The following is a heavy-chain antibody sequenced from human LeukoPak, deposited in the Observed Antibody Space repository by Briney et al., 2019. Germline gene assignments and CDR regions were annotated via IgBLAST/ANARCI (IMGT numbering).Heavy chain of an antibody. CDR2: IFHSGST. CDR1: GDSISSGPYY. CDR3: ARVRLDGYVKEFYFDS. Sequence: PSETLSLTCTVSGDSISSGPYYWGWIRQPPGKGLEWIGEIFHSGSTNYNPSLKSRVLISVDKAENQFSLTLTSVTAADTARYFCARVRLDGYVKEFYFDSWGQGTRVTVSS. D-gene: IGHD2-2*03. J-gene: IGHJ4*02. V-gene: IGHV4-39*07.